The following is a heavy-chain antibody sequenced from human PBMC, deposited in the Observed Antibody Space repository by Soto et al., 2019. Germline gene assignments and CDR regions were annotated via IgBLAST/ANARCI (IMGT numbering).Heavy chain of an antibody. J-gene: IGHJ5*02. D-gene: IGHD3-9*01. CDR1: GFTFTIYN. CDR3: ARDRSRSDWFPHIDQ. Sequence: GGSLRLSCAASGFTFTIYNMNWVRQAPGKGLEWVSSISGRSDYIYYADSVRGRFTISRDNAKNSLFLQLNSLRAEDTAVYYCARDRSRSDWFPHIDQWGQGTLVTAPQ. CDR2: ISGRSDYI. V-gene: IGHV3-21*01.